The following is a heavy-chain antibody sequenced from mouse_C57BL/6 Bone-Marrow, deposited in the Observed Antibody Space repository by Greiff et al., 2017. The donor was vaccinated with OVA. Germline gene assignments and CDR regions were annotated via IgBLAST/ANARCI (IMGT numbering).Heavy chain of an antibody. CDR3: TTSVITTVVDWYFDV. CDR2: IDPENGDT. Sequence: VQLQQSGAELVRPGASVKLSCTASGFNIKDDYMHWVKQRPEQGLEWIGWIDPENGDTEYASKFQGKATITADTSSNTAYLQLSSLTSEDTAVYYCTTSVITTVVDWYFDVWGTGTTVTVSS. J-gene: IGHJ1*03. D-gene: IGHD1-1*01. V-gene: IGHV14-4*01. CDR1: GFNIKDDY.